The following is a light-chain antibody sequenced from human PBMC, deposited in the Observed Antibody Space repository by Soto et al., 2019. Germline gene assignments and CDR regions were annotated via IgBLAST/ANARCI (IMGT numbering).Light chain of an antibody. CDR3: MKGIEAAS. CDR2: LGS. V-gene: IGKV2-28*01. J-gene: IGKJ3*01. CDR1: QSLLHSNGYNY. Sequence: DIVMTQSPLSLPVTPGEPASISCRSSQSLLHSNGYNYTDWYVQKPGQSPQLLIYLGSNRASGVPDRFSGSGSGPDFTRRSSSVEAEDVGVYYSMKGIEAASFGSGPKLDIK.